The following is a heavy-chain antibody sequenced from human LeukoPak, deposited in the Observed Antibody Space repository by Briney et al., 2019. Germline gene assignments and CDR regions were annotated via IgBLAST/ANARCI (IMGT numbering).Heavy chain of an antibody. CDR3: ARQPAATAAFDI. D-gene: IGHD5-18*01. CDR2: VHNNGEA. J-gene: IGHJ3*02. CDR1: GGSISSYY. Sequence: ASETLSLTCTVSGGSISSYYWSWIRQPPGKGLEWIAYVHNNGEAKHNPSLKSRDTISVGTPNNQISLRLSSVTAADTAMYYCARQPAATAAFDIWGLGTMVTVSS. V-gene: IGHV4-59*08.